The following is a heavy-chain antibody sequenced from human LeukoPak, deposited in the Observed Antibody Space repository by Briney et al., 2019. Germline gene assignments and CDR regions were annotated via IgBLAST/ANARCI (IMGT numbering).Heavy chain of an antibody. D-gene: IGHD3-10*01. CDR1: GGSISSGGYY. J-gene: IGHJ4*02. Sequence: SQTLSLTCTVSGGSISSGGYYWSWIRQHPGKGLEWIGYIYYSGSTYYNPSLKSRVTISVDTSKTQFSLKLSSVTAADTAVYYCARGARFGESNPLPLYWGQGTLVTVSS. CDR2: IYYSGST. V-gene: IGHV4-31*03. CDR3: ARGARFGESNPLPLY.